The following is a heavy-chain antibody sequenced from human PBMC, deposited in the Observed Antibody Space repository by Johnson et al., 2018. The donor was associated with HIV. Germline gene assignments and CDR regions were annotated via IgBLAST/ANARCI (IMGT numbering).Heavy chain of an antibody. J-gene: IGHJ3*02. CDR3: ATSISTPPGAFDI. V-gene: IGHV3-66*01. CDR1: GFTVSSHY. D-gene: IGHD6-6*01. CDR2: IYSGGNT. Sequence: VPLVESGGGLLQPGGSLRLSCAASGFTVSSHYMSWVRQAPGKGLEWVSVIYSGGNTYYADSVKGRFTISRDNSKNTLSLQMNSLRAGDTAVYYCATSISTPPGAFDIWGQGTMVTVSS.